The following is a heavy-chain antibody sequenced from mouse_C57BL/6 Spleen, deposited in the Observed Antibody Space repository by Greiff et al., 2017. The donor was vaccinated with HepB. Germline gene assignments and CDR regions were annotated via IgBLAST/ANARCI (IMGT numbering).Heavy chain of an antibody. CDR1: GFTFSSYA. Sequence: EVKLMESGGGLVKPGGSLKLSCAASGFTFSSYAMSWVRQTPEKRLEWVATISVGGSYTYYPDNVKGRFTISRDKANNNLYLQMSQLKSEDTAMCYCARDTGAGCFDYWGQGTTLTVSS. D-gene: IGHD4-1*01. V-gene: IGHV5-4*01. CDR3: ARDTGAGCFDY. CDR2: ISVGGSYT. J-gene: IGHJ2*01.